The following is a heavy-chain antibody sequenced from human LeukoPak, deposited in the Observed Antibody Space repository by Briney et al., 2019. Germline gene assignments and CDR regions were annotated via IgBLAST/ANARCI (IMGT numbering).Heavy chain of an antibody. Sequence: SETLSLTCTVSGGSISSYYWSWIRQPPGKGLEWIGYIYYSGSTNYNPSLKSRVTISVDTSKNQFSLKLSSVTAADTAVYYCARGKPGSTLDYWGQGTLVTVSS. CDR3: ARGKPGSTLDY. V-gene: IGHV4-59*01. CDR2: IYYSGST. CDR1: GGSISSYY. D-gene: IGHD3-10*01. J-gene: IGHJ4*02.